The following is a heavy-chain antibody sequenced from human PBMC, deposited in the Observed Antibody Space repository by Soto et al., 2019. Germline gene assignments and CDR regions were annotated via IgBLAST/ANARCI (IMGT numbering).Heavy chain of an antibody. J-gene: IGHJ6*02. Sequence: GASVKVSCKASGGTFSSYSISWVLQAPGQGLEWMGGIIPIFGTANYAQKFQGRVTITADESTSTAYMELSSLRSEDTAVYYCATYYYDSSGYYYYYGMDVWGQGTTVTVSS. D-gene: IGHD3-22*01. V-gene: IGHV1-69*13. CDR3: ATYYYDSSGYYYYYGMDV. CDR2: IIPIFGTA. CDR1: GGTFSSYS.